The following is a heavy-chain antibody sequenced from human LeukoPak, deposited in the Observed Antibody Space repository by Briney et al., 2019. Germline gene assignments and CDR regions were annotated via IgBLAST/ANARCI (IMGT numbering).Heavy chain of an antibody. D-gene: IGHD3-9*01. CDR2: IYYSGST. CDR1: GGSISSYY. CDR3: ARDFRRYDILTGYPTTNWFDP. J-gene: IGHJ5*02. Sequence: SETLSLTCTVSGGSISSYYWSWIRQPPGKGLEWIGYIYYSGSTNYNPSLKSRVTISVDTSKNQFSLKLSSVTAADTAVYYCARDFRRYDILTGYPTTNWFDPWGQGTLVTVSS. V-gene: IGHV4-59*01.